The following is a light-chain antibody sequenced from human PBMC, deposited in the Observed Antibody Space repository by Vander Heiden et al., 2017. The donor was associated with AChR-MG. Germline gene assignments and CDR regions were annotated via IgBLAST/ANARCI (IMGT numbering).Light chain of an antibody. V-gene: IGLV1-44*01. CDR1: SANVGSKT. Sequence: QSVLTQPPSASGTPAPRVTISCSGSSANVGSKTVNWYQQLPGPAPKLLNYRNNQRPSGVPDRFSGSKSGTSASLAISGLQSEDEADYYCAAWDDSLNGWVFGGGTKLTVL. CDR2: RNN. J-gene: IGLJ2*01. CDR3: AAWDDSLNGWV.